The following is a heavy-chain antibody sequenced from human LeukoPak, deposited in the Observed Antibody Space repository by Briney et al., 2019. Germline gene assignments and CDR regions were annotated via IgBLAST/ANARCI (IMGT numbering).Heavy chain of an antibody. CDR3: VRTGGYSYGPFEY. D-gene: IGHD5-18*01. V-gene: IGHV3-23*01. J-gene: IGHJ4*02. CDR2: ISGSGGST. Sequence: QPGGSLRLSCAASGFIFSSYAMSWVRQAPGKGLEWVSAISGSGGSTYYADSVKGQFTISRDNSKNTLYPQMNSLRAEDTAVYYCVRTGGYSYGPFEYWGQGTLVTVSS. CDR1: GFIFSSYA.